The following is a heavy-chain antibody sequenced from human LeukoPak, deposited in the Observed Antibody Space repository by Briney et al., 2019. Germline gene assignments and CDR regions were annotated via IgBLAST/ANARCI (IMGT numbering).Heavy chain of an antibody. CDR3: ARVLTGYLRKWFDP. CDR2: IYHGGSA. J-gene: IGHJ5*02. D-gene: IGHD3-9*01. CDR1: GDSITRGGYS. V-gene: IGHV4-30-2*01. Sequence: PSETLSLTCAVSGDSITRGGYSWSWIRQPPGKGLEWIGYIYHGGSAYYNPSLKGRLTISVDTSNNQSSLRLSSVTAADTAVYYCARVLTGYLRKWFDPWGQGTLVTVSS.